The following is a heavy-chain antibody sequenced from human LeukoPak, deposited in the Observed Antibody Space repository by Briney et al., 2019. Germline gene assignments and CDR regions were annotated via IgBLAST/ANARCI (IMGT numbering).Heavy chain of an antibody. V-gene: IGHV3-23*01. CDR2: ISDGGTYT. Sequence: HGGSVRLSCAASGFTFSTYAMSWVRQAPGKGLEWVSGISDGGTYTYYADSVKGRFTISRDNSKNALYLQMNSLRADDTAVYHCAKEKKSGGWPIDGWGQGASVTVSS. J-gene: IGHJ4*02. D-gene: IGHD2-15*01. CDR1: GFTFSTYA. CDR3: AKEKKSGGWPIDG.